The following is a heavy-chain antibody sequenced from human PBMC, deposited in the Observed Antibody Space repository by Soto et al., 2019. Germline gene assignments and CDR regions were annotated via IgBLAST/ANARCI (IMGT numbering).Heavy chain of an antibody. J-gene: IGHJ5*02. CDR1: GGTLNSQS. CDR2: IIPMFGTP. D-gene: IGHD6-6*01. Sequence: QVQVFQSGAEVKKPGSSVRVSCKVSGGTLNSQSITWVRQAPGQGLEWMGGIIPMFGTPTEAQKFRGRVTSSAYTSKSTVYMELSSLSSQDTTVYYCATSLAARRKPYNWLDAWGQGTLVTVSS. V-gene: IGHV1-69*06. CDR3: ATSLAARRKPYNWLDA.